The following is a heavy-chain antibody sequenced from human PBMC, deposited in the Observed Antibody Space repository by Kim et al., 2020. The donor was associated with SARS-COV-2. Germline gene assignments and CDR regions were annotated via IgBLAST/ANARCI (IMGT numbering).Heavy chain of an antibody. J-gene: IGHJ5*02. CDR3: ARGHVSVTMILVVTGWYNWFDP. V-gene: IGHV4-34*01. Sequence: SETLSLTFAVYGGSFSGYYWSWIRQPPGKGLEWIGEIDHSGSTNYNPSLKSRVTISIDTSKNQFSLKLNSVTAADTAVYFCARGHVSVTMILVVTGWYNWFDPWGQGTLVTVSS. CDR2: IDHSGST. D-gene: IGHD3-22*01. CDR1: GGSFSGYY.